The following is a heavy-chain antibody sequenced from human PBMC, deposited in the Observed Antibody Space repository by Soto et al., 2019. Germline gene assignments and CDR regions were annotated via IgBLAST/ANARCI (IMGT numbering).Heavy chain of an antibody. CDR1: GGSISSYY. CDR2: IYYSGRT. Sequence: SETLSLSCTVSGGSISSYYWSWIRQPPGKGLEWIGYIYYSGRTNYNPSLKSRVTISVDTSKNQFSLKLSSVTAADTAVYYCATQDSSGWYEIDYWGQGTLVTVSS. J-gene: IGHJ4*02. V-gene: IGHV4-59*01. D-gene: IGHD6-19*01. CDR3: ATQDSSGWYEIDY.